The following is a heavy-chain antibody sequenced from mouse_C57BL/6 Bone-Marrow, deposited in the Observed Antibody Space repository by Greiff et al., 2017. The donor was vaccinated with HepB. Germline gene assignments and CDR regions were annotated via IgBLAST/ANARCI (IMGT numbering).Heavy chain of an antibody. J-gene: IGHJ1*03. V-gene: IGHV1-54*01. Sequence: VQLQQSGAELVRPGTSVKVSCKASGYAFTNYLIEWVKQRPGQGLEWIGVINPGSGGTNYNEKFKGKATLTADKSSSTAYMQLSSLTSEDSAVYFCAYYGSSLRYFDDWGTGTTVTVSS. CDR2: INPGSGGT. D-gene: IGHD1-1*01. CDR3: AYYGSSLRYFDD. CDR1: GYAFTNYL.